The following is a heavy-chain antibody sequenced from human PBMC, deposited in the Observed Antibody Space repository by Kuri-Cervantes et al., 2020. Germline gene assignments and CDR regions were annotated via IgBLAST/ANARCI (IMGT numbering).Heavy chain of an antibody. J-gene: IGHJ4*02. V-gene: IGHV3-21*01. D-gene: IGHD1-26*01. Sequence: GESLKISCAASGFTYSGYWMHWVRQAPSKGLEWVSSISSSSLYIYYTDPVKGRFTISRDDAKNSLFLQMDSLRAEDTAVYYCATTGPSGSFLWGQGTLVTVSS. CDR2: ISSSSLYI. CDR1: GFTYSGYW. CDR3: ATTGPSGSFL.